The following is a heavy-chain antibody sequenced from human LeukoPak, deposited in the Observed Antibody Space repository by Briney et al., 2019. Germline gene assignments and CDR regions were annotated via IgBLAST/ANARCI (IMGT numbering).Heavy chain of an antibody. J-gene: IGHJ6*03. CDR3: ARVGYSGYDVDYYYYMDV. CDR2: ISWNSGSI. V-gene: IGHV3-9*01. CDR1: GFTFDDYA. D-gene: IGHD5-12*01. Sequence: GGSLRLSCAASGFTFDDYAMHWVRQAPGKGLEWVSGISWNSGSIGYADSVKGRFTISRDNAKNSLYLQMNSLRAEDTAVYYCARVGYSGYDVDYYYYMDVWGKGTTVTVSS.